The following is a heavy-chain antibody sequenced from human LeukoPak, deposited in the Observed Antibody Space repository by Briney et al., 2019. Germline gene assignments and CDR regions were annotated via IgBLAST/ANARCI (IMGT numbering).Heavy chain of an antibody. CDR3: AKDLWDIVVVPAAID. CDR1: GFTFSSYG. V-gene: IGHV3-30*02. Sequence: GGSLRLSCAASGFTFSSYGMHWVRQAPGKELEWVAFIRYDGSNKYYADSVKGRFTISRDNSKNTLYLQMNSLRAEDTAVYYCAKDLWDIVVVPAAIDWGQGTLVTVSS. J-gene: IGHJ4*02. CDR2: IRYDGSNK. D-gene: IGHD2-2*01.